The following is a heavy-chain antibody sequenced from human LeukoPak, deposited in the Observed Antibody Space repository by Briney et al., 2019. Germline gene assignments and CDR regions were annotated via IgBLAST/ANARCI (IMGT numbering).Heavy chain of an antibody. CDR1: GGSISSYY. D-gene: IGHD3-22*01. CDR2: IYYSGST. CDR3: ARFSYYYDSSGYPSTYFDY. Sequence: SETLSLTCTVSGGSISSYYWSWIRQPPGKGLEWIGYIYYSGSTNYNPSLKSRVTISVDTSKNQFSLKLSSVTAADTAVYYCARFSYYYDSSGYPSTYFDYWGQGTLVTVSS. V-gene: IGHV4-59*01. J-gene: IGHJ4*02.